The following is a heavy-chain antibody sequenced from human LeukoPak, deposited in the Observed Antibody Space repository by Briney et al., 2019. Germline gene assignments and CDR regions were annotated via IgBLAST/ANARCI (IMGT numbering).Heavy chain of an antibody. CDR3: ARDHGAAAGNFDY. D-gene: IGHD6-13*01. Sequence: GGSLRLSCAASGFTFSSYSMNWVRQAPGKGPEWVSSISSSSSYIYYADSVKGRFTISRDNAKNSLYLQMNSLRAEDTAVYYCARDHGAAAGNFDYWGQGTLVTVSS. V-gene: IGHV3-21*01. CDR2: ISSSSSYI. J-gene: IGHJ4*02. CDR1: GFTFSSYS.